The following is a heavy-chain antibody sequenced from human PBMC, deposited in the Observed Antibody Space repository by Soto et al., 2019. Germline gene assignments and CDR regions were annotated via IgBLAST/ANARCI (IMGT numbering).Heavy chain of an antibody. CDR2: IYYSGST. Sequence: SETLSLTCTVSGGSISSSSYYWGWIRQPPGKGLEWIGSIYYSGSTYYNPSLKSRVTISVATSKNQFSLKLSSVTAADTAVYYCARRGVVVPAAPRITMVRGAEDAFDIWGQGTMVTVSS. CDR1: GGSISSSSYY. V-gene: IGHV4-39*01. J-gene: IGHJ3*02. CDR3: ARRGVVVPAAPRITMVRGAEDAFDI. D-gene: IGHD3-10*01.